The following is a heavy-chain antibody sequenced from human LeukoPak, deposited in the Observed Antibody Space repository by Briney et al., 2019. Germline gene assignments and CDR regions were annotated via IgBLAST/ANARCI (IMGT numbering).Heavy chain of an antibody. V-gene: IGHV1-2*02. J-gene: IGHJ3*02. D-gene: IGHD3-10*01. Sequence: ASVKVSCRASGYNCTGNYMHWWRQAPGQGLEWMGWINPNSGGTNYAQKFQGRVTMTRDTSISTAYMELSRLRSDVTAVYYCASDDISVVRGVITLAFDIWGQGTMVTVSS. CDR1: GYNCTGNY. CDR2: INPNSGGT. CDR3: ASDDISVVRGVITLAFDI.